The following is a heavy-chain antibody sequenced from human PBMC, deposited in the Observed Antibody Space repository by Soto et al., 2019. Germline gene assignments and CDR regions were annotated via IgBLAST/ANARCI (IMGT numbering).Heavy chain of an antibody. CDR2: ISDGDGAT. J-gene: IGHJ4*02. V-gene: IGHV3-23*01. CDR1: GFAFSDYA. CDR3: AKGRTFFDF. Sequence: EVHLLESGGGLVQPGGSLRLSCAASGFAFSDYAMTWVRQATGKGLEWVSDISDGDGATHYADSVKGRFTISRDDSKNTLYLQMDSLRAEDAAVEYCAKGRTFFDFWGQGTLVTVSS. D-gene: IGHD3-16*01.